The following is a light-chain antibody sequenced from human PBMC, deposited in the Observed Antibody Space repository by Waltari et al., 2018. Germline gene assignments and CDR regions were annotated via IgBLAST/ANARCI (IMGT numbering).Light chain of an antibody. CDR1: SGSVSTTSY. CDR2: KGI. V-gene: IGLV8-61*01. Sequence: QTVVTQEPSLSVSPGGTVTLTCALTSGSVSTTSYATWYQQTPGQPPRTLVSKGIRRSPGVPHRFSGAVLGKTAALSITGAQADDESNYYCALYMGSGIWVFGAGTRLTVL. CDR3: ALYMGSGIWV. J-gene: IGLJ3*02.